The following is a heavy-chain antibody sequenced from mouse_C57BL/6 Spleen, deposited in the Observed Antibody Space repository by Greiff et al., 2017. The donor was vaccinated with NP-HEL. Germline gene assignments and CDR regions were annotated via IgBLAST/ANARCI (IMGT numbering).Heavy chain of an antibody. CDR3: AREDYGSSY. Sequence: VQLQQSGPGLVKPSQSLSLTCSVTGYSITSGYYWNWIRQFPGNKLEWMGYISYDGSNNYNPSLKNRISITRDTSKNQFFLKLNSVTTEDTATYYCAREDYGSSYWGQGTTLTVSS. J-gene: IGHJ2*01. D-gene: IGHD1-1*01. CDR1: GYSITSGYY. V-gene: IGHV3-6*01. CDR2: ISYDGSN.